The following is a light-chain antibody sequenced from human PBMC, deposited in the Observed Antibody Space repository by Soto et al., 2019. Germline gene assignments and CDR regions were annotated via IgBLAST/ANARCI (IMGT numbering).Light chain of an antibody. J-gene: IGLJ2*01. Sequence: QSALTQPASVSGSPGQSITISCTGTSSDVGGHNYVSWYQQHPGMAPKLMIYAVSNRPSGVSNRFSGSKSGNTASLTISGLQAEDEAHYYCSSYASSSSPYVVFGGGTKVTVL. CDR3: SSYASSSSPYVV. CDR1: SSDVGGHNY. V-gene: IGLV2-14*01. CDR2: AVS.